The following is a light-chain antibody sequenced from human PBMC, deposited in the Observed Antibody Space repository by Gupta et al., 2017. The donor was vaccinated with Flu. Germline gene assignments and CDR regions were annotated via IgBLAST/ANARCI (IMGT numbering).Light chain of an antibody. CDR3: MQALQTPPWT. CDR1: QSLLHSNGYNY. J-gene: IGKJ3*01. V-gene: IGKV2-28*01. CDR2: LGS. Sequence: DIVMTQSPLSLPVTPGEPASISCRSSQSLLHSNGYNYLDWYLQKPGQSPQLLIYLGSNRAAGVPDRFSGSGSGTDFTLKISRVEAEDVGVYYCMQALQTPPWTFGPGTKSGYQT.